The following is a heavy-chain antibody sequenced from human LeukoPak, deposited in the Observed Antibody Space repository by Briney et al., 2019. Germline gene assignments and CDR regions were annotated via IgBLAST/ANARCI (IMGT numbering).Heavy chain of an antibody. Sequence: GGSLRLSCAASGFTFSSYSMNWVRQAPGKGLEWVSVIYSGGSTYYADSVKGRFTISRDNSKNTLYLQMNSLRAEDTAVYYCARAHSSGKGFDYWGQGTLVTVSS. CDR3: ARAHSSGKGFDY. D-gene: IGHD3-22*01. V-gene: IGHV3-53*01. CDR1: GFTFSSYS. CDR2: IYSGGST. J-gene: IGHJ4*02.